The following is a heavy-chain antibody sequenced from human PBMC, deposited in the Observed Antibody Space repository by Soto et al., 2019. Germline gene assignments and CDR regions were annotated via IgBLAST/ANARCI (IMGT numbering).Heavy chain of an antibody. V-gene: IGHV3-23*01. CDR2: FSGSGGST. D-gene: IGHD6-19*01. CDR3: ARRSSGWYFDY. Sequence: EVQLLESGGGLEQPGGSLRLSCAASGFTLSSYAMSWVRQAPGKGLEWASAFSGSGGSTYYADSVKGRFTISRDNSKNTLYLQMNSLRAEDTAVYYCARRSSGWYFDYWGQGTLVTVSS. J-gene: IGHJ4*02. CDR1: GFTLSSYA.